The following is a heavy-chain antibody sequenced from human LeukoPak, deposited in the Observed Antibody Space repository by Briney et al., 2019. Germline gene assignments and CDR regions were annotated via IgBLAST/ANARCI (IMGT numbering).Heavy chain of an antibody. CDR2: INHSGST. Sequence: SETLSLTCAVYGGSFSGYYWSWIRQPPGKGLEWIGEINHSGSTNYNPSLKSRVTISVDTSKNQFSLNLNSVTAADTAVYYCARGGAARLHFQNWGQGTLVTVSP. CDR3: ARGGAARLHFQN. V-gene: IGHV4-34*01. CDR1: GGSFSGYY. J-gene: IGHJ1*01. D-gene: IGHD6-6*01.